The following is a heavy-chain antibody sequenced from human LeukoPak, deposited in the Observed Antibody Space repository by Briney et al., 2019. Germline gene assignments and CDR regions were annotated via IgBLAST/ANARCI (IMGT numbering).Heavy chain of an antibody. Sequence: GGSLILSCAASGFTFDDYAMHWVRQAPGKGREWVSHIIWHSGTKGYADSVRGRFNISRDNAKNPLYLRMNSLRTEDTALYYCAKGSGYRFGYLDYWGQGPLVSVSS. CDR2: IIWHSGTK. CDR1: GFTFDDYA. V-gene: IGHV3-9*01. CDR3: AKGSGYRFGYLDY. J-gene: IGHJ4*02. D-gene: IGHD5-18*01.